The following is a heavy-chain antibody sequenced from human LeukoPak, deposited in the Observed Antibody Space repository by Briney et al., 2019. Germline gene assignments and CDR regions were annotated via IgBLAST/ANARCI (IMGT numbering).Heavy chain of an antibody. D-gene: IGHD3-10*01. CDR3: AKDFGWFGENQVAV. CDR1: GFTFSSYA. J-gene: IGHJ6*02. V-gene: IGHV3-23*01. CDR2: ISGSGGST. Sequence: GGSLRLSCAASGFTFSSYAMSWVRQAPGKGLEWVSAISGSGGSTYYAYSVKGRFTISRDNSKNTLYLQMNSLRAEDTAVHYCAKDFGWFGENQVAVWGQGTTVTVFS.